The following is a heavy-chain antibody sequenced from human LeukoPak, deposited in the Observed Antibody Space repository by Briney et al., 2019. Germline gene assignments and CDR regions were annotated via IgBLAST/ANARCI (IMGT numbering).Heavy chain of an antibody. D-gene: IGHD3-22*01. Sequence: SETLSLTCTVSGGSISIYYWSWIRQPPGKGLEWIGYIYYSGSTHYKPSLKSRGTISVDTSKNQYSLKLSSVTAADTAVYYCARSSESYDSSGYYSYYFDYWSQGTLVTVSS. CDR1: GGSISIYY. V-gene: IGHV4-59*01. CDR2: IYYSGST. J-gene: IGHJ4*02. CDR3: ARSSESYDSSGYYSYYFDY.